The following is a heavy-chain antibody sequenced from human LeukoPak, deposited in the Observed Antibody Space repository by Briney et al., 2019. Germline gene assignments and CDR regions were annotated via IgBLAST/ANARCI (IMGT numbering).Heavy chain of an antibody. CDR3: AKSGLFEVVVAATPGGDY. CDR2: ISYDGSNK. CDR1: GFTFSSYA. J-gene: IGHJ4*02. V-gene: IGHV3-30-3*02. Sequence: GRSLRLSCGASGFTFSSYAMHWVRQAPGKGLEWVALISYDGSNKYYADSVKGRFTISRDNSKNTLFLQMNSLRAEDTAVYYCAKSGLFEVVVAATPGGDYWGQGTLVTVSS. D-gene: IGHD2-15*01.